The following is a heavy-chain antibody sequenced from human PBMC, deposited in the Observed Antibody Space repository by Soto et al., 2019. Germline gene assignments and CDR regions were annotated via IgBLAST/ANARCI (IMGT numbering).Heavy chain of an antibody. CDR2: ISWDSGII. V-gene: IGHV3-9*01. CDR1: GFTFDDDA. CDR3: AKGGATITTWFDC. J-gene: IGHJ5*01. Sequence: GGSLRLSCAASGFTFDDDAMHWVRQAPGKCLEWVSGISWDSGIIAYADSVKGRFTISRDNAKNSLYLQMNSLRAEDTALYYCAKGGATITTWFDCWGQGXLVTVYS. D-gene: IGHD4-4*01.